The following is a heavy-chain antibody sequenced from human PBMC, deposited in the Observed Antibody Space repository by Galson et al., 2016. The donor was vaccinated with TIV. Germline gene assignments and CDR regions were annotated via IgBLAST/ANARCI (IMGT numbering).Heavy chain of an antibody. V-gene: IGHV4-59*11. Sequence: SETLSLTCSVSGVSISGHYWSWIRQPPGKGLEWIGFIYYSDSRNYNPSPESRVSISLDTSKNQFSLQLRSVTAADTAVYYCARGGRSSSAYYYYGMDVWGQGTTVTVSS. CDR1: GVSISGHY. CDR2: IYYSDSR. J-gene: IGHJ6*02. CDR3: ARGGRSSSAYYYYGMDV. D-gene: IGHD6-6*01.